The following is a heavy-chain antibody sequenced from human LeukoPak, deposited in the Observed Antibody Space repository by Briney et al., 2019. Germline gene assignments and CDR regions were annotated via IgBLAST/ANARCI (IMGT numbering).Heavy chain of an antibody. CDR1: GFTFSSYS. D-gene: IGHD1-26*01. J-gene: IGHJ4*02. V-gene: IGHV3-48*04. Sequence: GGSLRLSCAASGFTFSSYSMNWVRQAPGKGLEWVSYISSSGSTIYYADSVKGRFTISRDNAKNSLYLQMNSLRAEDTAVYYCARDQPGGSYFDYWGQGTLVTVSS. CDR3: ARDQPGGSYFDY. CDR2: ISSSGSTI.